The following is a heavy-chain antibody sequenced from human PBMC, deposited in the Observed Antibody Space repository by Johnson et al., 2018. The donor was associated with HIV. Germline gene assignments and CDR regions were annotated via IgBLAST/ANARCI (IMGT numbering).Heavy chain of an antibody. Sequence: QMQLVESGGGVVQPGRSLRLSCAASGFTFRSYAMHWVRQAPGKGLEWVAVISFDGTNKYYADSVRGRFTISRDNSKKTLYLQMNSLRTEDTAVYYCARDDLGNPFSSYDAFDIWGQGTMVTVSS. CDR3: ARDDLGNPFSSYDAFDI. V-gene: IGHV3-30*04. CDR1: GFTFRSYA. CDR2: ISFDGTNK. J-gene: IGHJ3*02. D-gene: IGHD6-13*01.